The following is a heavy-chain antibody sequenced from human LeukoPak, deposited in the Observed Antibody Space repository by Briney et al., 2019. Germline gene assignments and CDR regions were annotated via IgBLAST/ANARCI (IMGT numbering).Heavy chain of an antibody. D-gene: IGHD1-1*01. V-gene: IGHV3-64D*06. CDR3: VREGLERRTNFDY. J-gene: IGHJ4*02. CDR2: ISMDVQTT. CDR1: GFTFTSHV. Sequence: GGSLRLSCSASGFTFTSHVMHWVRQAPGKGLQYVSGISMDVQTTYYAGSVKGRFTISRDSSKNTVYLQMNSLTAEDTAVYYCVREGLERRTNFDYWGQGTLVSVSS.